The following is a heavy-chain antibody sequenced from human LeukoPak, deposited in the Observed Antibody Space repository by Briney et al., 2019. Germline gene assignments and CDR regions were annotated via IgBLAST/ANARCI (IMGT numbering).Heavy chain of an antibody. CDR2: IYYSGST. CDR1: GGSISSSSYY. CDR3: ARTEGSGSPR. J-gene: IGHJ4*02. Sequence: SETLSLTCTVSGGSISSSSYYWGWIRQPPGKGLEWIGSIYYSGSTYYNPSLKSRVTISVDTSKNQFSLKLSSVTAADTAVYYCARTEGSGSPRWGQGTLVTVSS. D-gene: IGHD1-26*01. V-gene: IGHV4-39*07.